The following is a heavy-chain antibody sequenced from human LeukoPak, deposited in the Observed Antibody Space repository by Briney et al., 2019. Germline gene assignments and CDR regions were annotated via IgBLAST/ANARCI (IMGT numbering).Heavy chain of an antibody. CDR2: ISSSSSYI. CDR3: AGTPGIYQTFDY. J-gene: IGHJ4*02. CDR1: GFTFSSYS. V-gene: IGHV3-21*01. Sequence: GSLRLSCAASGFTFSSYSMNWVRQAPGKGLEWVSSISSSSSYIYYADSVKGRFTISRDNAKNSLFLQMDSLRVEGTAVYYCAGTPGIYQTFDYWGQGALVTVSS. D-gene: IGHD2-2*01.